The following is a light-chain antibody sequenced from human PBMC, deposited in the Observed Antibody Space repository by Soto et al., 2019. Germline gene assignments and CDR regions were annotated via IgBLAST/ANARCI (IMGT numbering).Light chain of an antibody. Sequence: QSALTQPASVSGSPGQSITISCTGTSSDVGGYNYVSWFQQHPGKAPKLMVYGVTNRPSGVSNRFSGSRSGNTASLTISGLQSEDEAEYYGNSYTSSSTFVFGTGTKVTVL. V-gene: IGLV2-14*01. CDR3: NSYTSSSTFV. J-gene: IGLJ1*01. CDR1: SSDVGGYNY. CDR2: GVT.